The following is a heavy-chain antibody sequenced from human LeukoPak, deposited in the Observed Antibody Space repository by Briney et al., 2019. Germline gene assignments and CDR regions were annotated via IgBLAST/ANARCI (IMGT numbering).Heavy chain of an antibody. CDR1: DGSISSGSYY. Sequence: PSETLSLTCIVSDGSISSGSYYWAWIRQPPGKGLEWIGNVYYSGSPYYNPSLKSRVTISVDTSKNQFSLKLNSVTAADTAVYYCARTGSYYYYYMDVWGKGTTVTVSS. CDR3: ARTGSYYYYYMDV. V-gene: IGHV4-39*07. CDR2: VYYSGSP. J-gene: IGHJ6*03.